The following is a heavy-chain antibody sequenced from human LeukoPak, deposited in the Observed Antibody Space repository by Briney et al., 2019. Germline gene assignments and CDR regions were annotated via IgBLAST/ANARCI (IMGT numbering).Heavy chain of an antibody. CDR1: GFTFSSYS. J-gene: IGHJ6*03. V-gene: IGHV3-21*01. CDR3: ARGIAVAGYYYYMDV. CDR2: ISSSSSYI. D-gene: IGHD6-19*01. Sequence: GGSLRLSCAASGFTFSSYSMNWVRQAPGKGLEWVSSISSSSSYIYYADSMKGRFTISRDNAKNSLYLQMNSLRAEDTAVYYCARGIAVAGYYYYMDVWGKGTTVTVSS.